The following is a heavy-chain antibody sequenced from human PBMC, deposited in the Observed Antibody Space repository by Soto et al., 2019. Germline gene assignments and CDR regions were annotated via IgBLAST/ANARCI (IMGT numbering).Heavy chain of an antibody. CDR2: ITAGNGKT. CDR3: ARGHWTGRTRADYLDL. Sequence: QVQLVQSGAEVQRPGASVRVSCATSGYTFTDYAIYWVRQAPGQRLEWMGWITAGNGKTRYSQNFQDRVTITTVAYANIGYMEMTSLKSEDTAAYYWARGHWTGRTRADYLDLWGQGTRITVSS. J-gene: IGHJ4*02. V-gene: IGHV1-3*01. CDR1: GYTFTDYA. D-gene: IGHD3-16*01.